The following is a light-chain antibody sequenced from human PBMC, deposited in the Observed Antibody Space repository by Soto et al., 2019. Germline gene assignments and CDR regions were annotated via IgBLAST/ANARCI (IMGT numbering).Light chain of an antibody. CDR2: DAL. V-gene: IGKV1-5*01. CDR3: QHYGGMWT. Sequence: PQSRSTLYASVGERLARPGRASQSITNRLAWYQLKPGKAPKVLIYDALNLESGVPSRFSGSGYGTEFTLTIRSLQPDDFATYCCQHYGGMWTFGQGTKVDIK. CDR1: QSITNR. J-gene: IGKJ1*01.